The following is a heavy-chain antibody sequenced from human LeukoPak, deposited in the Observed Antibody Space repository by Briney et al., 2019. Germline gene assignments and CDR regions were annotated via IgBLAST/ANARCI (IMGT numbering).Heavy chain of an antibody. J-gene: IGHJ2*01. V-gene: IGHV4-34*01. CDR2: INHSGST. CDR3: AGGQGWHFDL. Sequence: PSETLSLTCAVYGGSFSGYYWSWIRQPPGKGLEWIGEINHSGSTNYNPSLKSRVTISVDTSKNQFSLKLSSVTAADTAVYYCAGGQGWHFDLWGRGTLITVSS. CDR1: GGSFSGYY.